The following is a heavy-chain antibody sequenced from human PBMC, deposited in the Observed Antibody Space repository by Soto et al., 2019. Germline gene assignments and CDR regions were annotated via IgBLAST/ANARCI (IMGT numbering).Heavy chain of an antibody. V-gene: IGHV1-18*03. J-gene: IGHJ6*02. CDR2: ISAYNGNT. Sequence: ASVKVSCKASGYTFTSYGISWVRQAPGQGLEWMGWISAYNGNTNYAQKHQGRVTMTTDTSTSTAYKELRSLRSDDMAVYYCASYRYFDLPYYYYYGMDVWGQGTTVTVSS. D-gene: IGHD3-9*01. CDR3: ASYRYFDLPYYYYYGMDV. CDR1: GYTFTSYG.